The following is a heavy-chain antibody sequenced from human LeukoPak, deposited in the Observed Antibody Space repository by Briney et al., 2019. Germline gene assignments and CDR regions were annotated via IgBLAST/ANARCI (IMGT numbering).Heavy chain of an antibody. CDR3: AKTVNGDYYFDY. D-gene: IGHD4-17*01. J-gene: IGHJ4*02. V-gene: IGHV3-30*02. Sequence: GGSLRLSCVASGFTFSNFGMHWVRQAPGKGLEWVAFIRYDGSNKYYADSVMGRFTVSRDNSKNTLYLQMSSLRAGDTAVYYCAKTVNGDYYFDYWGQGTLVTVSS. CDR2: IRYDGSNK. CDR1: GFTFSNFG.